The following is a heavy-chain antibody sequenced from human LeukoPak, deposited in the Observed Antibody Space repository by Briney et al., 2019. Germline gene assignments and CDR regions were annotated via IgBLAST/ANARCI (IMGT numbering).Heavy chain of an antibody. CDR1: GFTFSTYT. J-gene: IGHJ4*02. D-gene: IGHD1-7*01. CDR3: ARTRRNYDFDY. CDR2: INTDGSST. V-gene: IGHV3-74*01. Sequence: PGGSLRLSCVASGFTFSTYTMNWVRQAPGKGLVWVSRINTDGSSTIYADSVKGRFTISRDNAKNTLYLQMNSLRADDTAVYYCARTRRNYDFDYWGQGTLVTVSS.